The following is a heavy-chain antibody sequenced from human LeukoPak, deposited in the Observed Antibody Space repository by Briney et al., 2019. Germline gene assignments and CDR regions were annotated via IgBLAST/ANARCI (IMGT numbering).Heavy chain of an antibody. CDR3: ARRGTYYYGMDV. J-gene: IGHJ6*04. CDR2: IYYSGST. CDR1: GGSISSGGYY. V-gene: IGHV4-31*03. Sequence: SETLSLTCTVSGGSISSGGYYWSWIRQHPGKGLEWIGYIYYSGSTYYNPSLKSRVTISVDTSKNQFSLKLSSVTAADTAVYYCARRGTYYYGMDVWGKGTTVTVSS.